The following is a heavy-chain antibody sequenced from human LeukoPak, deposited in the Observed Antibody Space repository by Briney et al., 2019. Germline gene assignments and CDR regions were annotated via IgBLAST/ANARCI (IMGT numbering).Heavy chain of an antibody. J-gene: IGHJ6*02. V-gene: IGHV4-31*03. CDR2: IYYSGST. CDR3: VSADCGGDCVPSHYHYYYGMDV. CDR1: GGSISSGGYY. D-gene: IGHD2-21*02. Sequence: SETLSLTCTVSGGSISSGGYYWSWIRQHPGKGLEWIGYIYYSGSTYYNPSLKSRVTISVDTSKNQFSLKLSSVTAADTAVYYCVSADCGGDCVPSHYHYYYGMDVWGQGTTVTVSS.